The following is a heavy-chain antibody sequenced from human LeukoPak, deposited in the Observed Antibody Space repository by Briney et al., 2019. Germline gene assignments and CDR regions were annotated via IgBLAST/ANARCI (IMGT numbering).Heavy chain of an antibody. D-gene: IGHD3-22*01. CDR1: VFTFSIYT. CDR3: ASPATIASVVGGPGLDY. CDR2: ISGRGGST. V-gene: IGHV3-23*01. Sequence: GGSLRLSCAPSVFTFSIYTISCVRQSPGRGGEWVSAISGRGGSTYYTHSVKGRYTISRDNSKNTLSLQMNSLRAEHTALYYCASPATIASVVGGPGLDYWGQGTMVTVSS. J-gene: IGHJ4*02.